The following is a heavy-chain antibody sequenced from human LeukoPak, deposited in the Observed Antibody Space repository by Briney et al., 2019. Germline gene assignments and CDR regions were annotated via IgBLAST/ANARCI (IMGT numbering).Heavy chain of an antibody. J-gene: IGHJ4*02. D-gene: IGHD2-15*01. CDR1: GFTFSSYG. CDR3: AKGPDIVVVVAATSESYFDY. V-gene: IGHV3-30*02. CDR2: IRYDGSNK. Sequence: PGGSLRLSCAASGFTFSSYGMHWVRQAPGKGLEWVAFIRYDGSNKYYADSVKGRFTISRDNSKNTLYLQMNSLRAEDTAVYYCAKGPDIVVVVAATSESYFDYWGQGTLVTVSS.